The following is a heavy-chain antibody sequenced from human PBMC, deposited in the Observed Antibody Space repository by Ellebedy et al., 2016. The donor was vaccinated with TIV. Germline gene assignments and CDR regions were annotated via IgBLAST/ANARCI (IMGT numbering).Heavy chain of an antibody. CDR1: GFTFSDYY. CDR3: ARDLTDYGSGTTHGY. CDR2: ISSSSSYT. D-gene: IGHD3-10*01. V-gene: IGHV3-11*06. J-gene: IGHJ4*02. Sequence: GESLKLSCAASGFTFSDYYMSWIRQAPGKGLEWVSYISSSSSYTNYADSVKGRFTISRDNAKNSLYLQMNSLRAEDTAVYYCARDLTDYGSGTTHGYWGQGTLVTVSS.